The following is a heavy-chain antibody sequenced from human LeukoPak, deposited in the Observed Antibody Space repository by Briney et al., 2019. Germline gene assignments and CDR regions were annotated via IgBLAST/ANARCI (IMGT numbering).Heavy chain of an antibody. CDR3: ARVSSSWLGYAFDI. CDR2: IYYSGST. Sequence: SETLSLTCTVSGGSISSSSYYWGWIRQPPGKGLEWIGSIYYSGSTYYNPSLKSRVTISVDTSKNQFSLKLSSVTAADTAVYYCARVSSSWLGYAFDIWGQGTMVTVSS. J-gene: IGHJ3*02. V-gene: IGHV4-39*01. CDR1: GGSISSSSYY. D-gene: IGHD6-13*01.